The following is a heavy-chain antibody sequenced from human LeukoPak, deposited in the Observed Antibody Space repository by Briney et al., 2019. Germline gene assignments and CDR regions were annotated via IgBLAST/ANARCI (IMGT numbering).Heavy chain of an antibody. V-gene: IGHV3-7*01. Sequence: PGGSLRLSCTASGFSLSGYWRSWVRQAPGQGLEWVANIGKDGSWIHYADSVKGRFTISRDNAKNSLYLQMNSLRADDTAIYYCARDLDFYATDYWGQGTLVTVSS. CDR3: ARDLDFYATDY. D-gene: IGHD2/OR15-2a*01. CDR2: IGKDGSWI. CDR1: GFSLSGYW. J-gene: IGHJ4*02.